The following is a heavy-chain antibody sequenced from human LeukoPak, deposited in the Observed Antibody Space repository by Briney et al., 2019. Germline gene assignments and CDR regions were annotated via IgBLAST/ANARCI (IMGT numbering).Heavy chain of an antibody. Sequence: PGGSLRLSCAASGFTFSSYAMSWVRQAPGKGLQWVSSIDTSGNTYYADSVKGRFSVSRDNSKNTVYFQMNSLRAEDTAVYYCARDSIVVVEGMDVLGQGTTVTVSS. V-gene: IGHV3-23*01. CDR1: GFTFSSYA. CDR2: IDTSGNT. D-gene: IGHD3-22*01. CDR3: ARDSIVVVEGMDV. J-gene: IGHJ6*02.